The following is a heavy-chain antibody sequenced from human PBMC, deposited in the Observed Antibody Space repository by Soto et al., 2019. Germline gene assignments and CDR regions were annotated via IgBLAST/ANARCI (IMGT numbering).Heavy chain of an antibody. V-gene: IGHV3-30*18. J-gene: IGHJ4*02. Sequence: VQLVESGGGVVQPARSLRLSCAASGFTFSSYGMHWDRQAPGKGLEWVAVISYDGSNKYYADSVKGRFTISRDNSKNTLYMQMNSLRAEDTAVYYCAKFGSAADHFDYWGQGTLVTVSS. CDR1: GFTFSSYG. CDR3: AKFGSAADHFDY. CDR2: ISYDGSNK. D-gene: IGHD6-13*01.